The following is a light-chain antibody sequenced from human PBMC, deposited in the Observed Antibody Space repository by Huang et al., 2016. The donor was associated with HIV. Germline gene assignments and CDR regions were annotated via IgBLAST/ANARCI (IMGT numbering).Light chain of an antibody. V-gene: IGKV3-11*01. CDR3: QERSNWPPMFT. CDR1: QSVSRD. Sequence: ENVLTQSPATLSLSPGERATLSCRASQSVSRDLGWYQQKPGQVPRLLIYDTSTRATGTPARFSGSGSGTDFTLTINSLEPEDFAIYYCQERSNWPPMFTFGPGTRVDV. J-gene: IGKJ3*01. CDR2: DTS.